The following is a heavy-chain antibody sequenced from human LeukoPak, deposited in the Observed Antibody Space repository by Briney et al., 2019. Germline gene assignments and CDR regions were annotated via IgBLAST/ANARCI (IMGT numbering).Heavy chain of an antibody. D-gene: IGHD3-10*01. J-gene: IGHJ4*02. CDR3: AREMLYYGSGSYYKRGVGYFDY. CDR1: GGTFSSYA. V-gene: IGHV1-69*05. Sequence: GASVKVSCKAPGGTFSSYAISWVRQAPGQGLEWMGRIIPIFGTANYAQKFQGRVTITTDESTSTAYMELSSLRSEDTAVYYCAREMLYYGSGSYYKRGVGYFDYWGQGTLVTVSS. CDR2: IIPIFGTA.